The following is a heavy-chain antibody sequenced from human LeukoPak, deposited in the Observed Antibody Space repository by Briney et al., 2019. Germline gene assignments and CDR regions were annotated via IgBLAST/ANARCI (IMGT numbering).Heavy chain of an antibody. CDR3: ARVACSSISCYTWLDP. Sequence: ASVKVSCKASGYTFTTYDINWVRQATGQGLEWMGWMNPNSGNTAYAQKFQGRITITRDTSISTAYMELSSLTSEDTAVYYCARVACSSISCYTWLDPWGQGTPVTVSS. CDR1: GYTFTTYD. J-gene: IGHJ5*02. V-gene: IGHV1-8*03. CDR2: MNPNSGNT. D-gene: IGHD2-2*02.